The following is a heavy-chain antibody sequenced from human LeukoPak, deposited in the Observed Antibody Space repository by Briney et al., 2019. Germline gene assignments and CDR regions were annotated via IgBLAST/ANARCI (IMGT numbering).Heavy chain of an antibody. D-gene: IGHD1-26*01. CDR1: GGSISSGSYS. CDR3: ARHGSGSHDYYFDY. Sequence: KPSETLSLTCAVSGGSISSGSYSWNWIRQPPGKGLEWIGHIYHSGTTSYNPSLRSRVTISVDTSKNQFSLKLSSVTAADTAVYYCARHGSGSHDYYFDYWGQGTLVTVSS. V-gene: IGHV4-30-2*03. J-gene: IGHJ4*02. CDR2: IYHSGTT.